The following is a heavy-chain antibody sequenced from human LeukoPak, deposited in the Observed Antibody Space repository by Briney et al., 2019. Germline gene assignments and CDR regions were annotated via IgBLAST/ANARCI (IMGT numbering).Heavy chain of an antibody. V-gene: IGHV3-21*01. J-gene: IGHJ4*02. D-gene: IGHD5-24*01. CDR2: ISTGSRHI. Sequence: PGGSLRLSCAASGFTFSNYIVNWVRQAPGKGLELVSSISTGSRHIYYAASVKGRFTISRDGAKNSLYLQMNSLRAEDTAVYYCARDLSGDGYNKFDYWGQGTLVTVSP. CDR1: GFTFSNYI. CDR3: ARDLSGDGYNKFDY.